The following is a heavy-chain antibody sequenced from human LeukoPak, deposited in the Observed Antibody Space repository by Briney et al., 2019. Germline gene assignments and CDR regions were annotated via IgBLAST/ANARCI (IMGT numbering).Heavy chain of an antibody. D-gene: IGHD4-17*01. J-gene: IGHJ4*02. Sequence: SETLSLTCTVSGDSISNGRYYWGWIRQPPGKGLEWITSIDYSGSPYYNPSLKSRVTISVDTSKNQFSLKLSSVTAADTAVYYCARIKGDYGDYDSFFDYWGQGTLVTVSS. CDR1: GDSISNGRYY. V-gene: IGHV4-39*07. CDR3: ARIKGDYGDYDSFFDY. CDR2: IDYSGSP.